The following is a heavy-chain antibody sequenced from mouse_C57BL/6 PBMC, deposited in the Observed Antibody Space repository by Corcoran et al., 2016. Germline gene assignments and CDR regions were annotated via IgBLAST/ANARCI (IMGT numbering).Heavy chain of an antibody. CDR3: ARGYGSSPYYFDY. D-gene: IGHD1-1*01. V-gene: IGHV9-3*01. Sequence: QIKLVQSGPELKKPGETVKISCKASGYTFTTYGMSWVKQAPGKGLKWMGWINTYSGVPTYADDFKGRFAFSLATSASTAYLQINNLKNEDTATYFCARGYGSSPYYFDYWGQGTTLTVSS. J-gene: IGHJ2*01. CDR2: INTYSGVP. CDR1: GYTFTTYG.